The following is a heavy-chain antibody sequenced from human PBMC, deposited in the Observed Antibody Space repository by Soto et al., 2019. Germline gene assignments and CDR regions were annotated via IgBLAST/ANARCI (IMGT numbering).Heavy chain of an antibody. V-gene: IGHV3-30*18. CDR1: GFTFSSYG. J-gene: IGHJ4*02. CDR3: AKVGERTTLRSYFDY. Sequence: PGGSLRLSCAASGFTFSSYGMHWVRQAPGKGLEWVAVISYDGSNKYYADSVKGRFTISRDNSKNTLYLQMNSLRAEDTAVYYCAKVGERTTLRSYFDYWGQGTLVTVPQ. D-gene: IGHD4-17*01. CDR2: ISYDGSNK.